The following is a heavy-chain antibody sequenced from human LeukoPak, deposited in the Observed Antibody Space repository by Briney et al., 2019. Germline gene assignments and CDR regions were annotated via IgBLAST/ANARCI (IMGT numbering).Heavy chain of an antibody. J-gene: IGHJ4*02. CDR2: IYYSGCT. Sequence: SETLSLTCTVSGGSISSSSYYWGWIRQPPGKGLEWIGSIYYSGCTYYHPSLKSRVTISVDASKNQSPLNLSSVTAADTAVYYCAGSLVGTVVPAAIEAPGQKAFDYWGQGTLVTVCS. D-gene: IGHD2-2*02. CDR3: AGSLVGTVVPAAIEAPGQKAFDY. CDR1: GGSISSSSYY. V-gene: IGHV4-39*01.